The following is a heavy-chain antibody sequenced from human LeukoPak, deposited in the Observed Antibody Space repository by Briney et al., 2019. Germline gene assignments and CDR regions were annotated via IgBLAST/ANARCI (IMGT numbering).Heavy chain of an antibody. CDR2: INHSGST. J-gene: IGHJ4*02. D-gene: IGHD3-10*01. Sequence: SETLSLTCTVSGGSISSSSYYWGWIRQPPGKGLEWIGEINHSGSTNYNPSLKSRVTISVDTSKNQFSLKLSSVTAADTAVYYCARSLPPNYYGSGSTIDYWGQGTLVTVSS. CDR1: GGSISSSSYY. V-gene: IGHV4-39*07. CDR3: ARSLPPNYYGSGSTIDY.